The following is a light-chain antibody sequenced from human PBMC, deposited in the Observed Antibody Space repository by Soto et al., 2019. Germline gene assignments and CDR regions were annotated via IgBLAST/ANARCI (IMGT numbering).Light chain of an antibody. CDR1: QSVNSGY. J-gene: IGKJ1*01. Sequence: EIVLTQSPGTLSLSPGESATLSCRASQSVNSGYLAWYQQKPGQPPSLLIFGASSRATGVPDRFSGSGSGTDFTLTISRLEPEDFAVYYCQQYGSSPRTFGQGTRVEIK. CDR3: QQYGSSPRT. V-gene: IGKV3-20*01. CDR2: GAS.